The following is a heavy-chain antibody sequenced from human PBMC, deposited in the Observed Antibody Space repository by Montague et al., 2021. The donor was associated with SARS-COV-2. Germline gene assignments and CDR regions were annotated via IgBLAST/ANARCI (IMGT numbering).Heavy chain of an antibody. CDR2: INHSGST. Sequence: SETLSLTCAVYGGSFSGYYRSWIRQPPGKGLEWIGEINHSGSTNYNPSLKSRVTISVDTSKNQFSLKLSSVTAADTAVYYCARVRAVPAAMRIFSLGRSYYGMDVGGQGTTVTVSS. J-gene: IGHJ6*02. D-gene: IGHD2-2*01. V-gene: IGHV4-34*01. CDR1: GGSFSGYY. CDR3: ARVRAVPAAMRIFSLGRSYYGMDV.